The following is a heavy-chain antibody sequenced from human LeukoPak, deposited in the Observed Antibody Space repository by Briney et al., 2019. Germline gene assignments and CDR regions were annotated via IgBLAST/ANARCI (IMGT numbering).Heavy chain of an antibody. V-gene: IGHV3-21*01. CDR2: ISSSSSYI. CDR1: GFTFSSYN. CDR3: ARGIAAGGDY. Sequence: GRSLRLSCAASGFTFSSYNMHWVRQAPGKGLEWVSSISSSSSYIYYADSMKGRFTISRDNAKNSLYLQMNSLRADDTAVYYCARGIAAGGDYWGQGALVTVSS. J-gene: IGHJ4*02. D-gene: IGHD6-13*01.